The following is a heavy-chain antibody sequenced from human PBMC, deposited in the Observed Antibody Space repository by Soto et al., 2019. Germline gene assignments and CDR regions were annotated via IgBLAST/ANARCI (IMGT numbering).Heavy chain of an antibody. CDR2: FYYSQST. D-gene: IGHD4-17*01. Sequence: QLQLQESGPELVKPSETLSLNCTVSGGSLTSNSYYWGWIRQPPGKGLEWIGSFYYSQSTYFNPSLKSRVTISVETSKNQYSLKLSAVTAADTAVYSCARRSTVTYDYWGQGILVTVSS. J-gene: IGHJ4*02. CDR3: ARRSTVTYDY. V-gene: IGHV4-39*01. CDR1: GGSLTSNSYY.